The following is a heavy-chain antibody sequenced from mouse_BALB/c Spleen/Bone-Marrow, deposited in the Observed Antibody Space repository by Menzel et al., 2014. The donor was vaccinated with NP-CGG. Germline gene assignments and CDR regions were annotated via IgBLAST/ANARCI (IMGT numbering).Heavy chain of an antibody. CDR3: ARRGIYYGNYVFAY. J-gene: IGHJ3*01. Sequence: EVQVVESGPDLVKPSQSLSLTCTVTGYSITSGYSWHWIRQLPGNKLEWMGYIYYSGSTNYNPSLKSRISITRDTSKNQFFLQLNSVTTEDTATYYCARRGIYYGNYVFAYWGQRTLVTVSA. CDR2: IYYSGST. D-gene: IGHD2-1*01. CDR1: GYSITSGYS. V-gene: IGHV3-1*02.